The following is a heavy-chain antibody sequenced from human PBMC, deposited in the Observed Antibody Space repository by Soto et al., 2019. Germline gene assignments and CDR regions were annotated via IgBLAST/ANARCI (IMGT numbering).Heavy chain of an antibody. CDR3: ARDAGRDGYNLFDY. V-gene: IGHV3-53*01. J-gene: IGHJ4*02. D-gene: IGHD5-12*01. CDR1: GFTVSSNY. Sequence: LRLSCAASGFTVSSNYMSWVRQAPGKGLEWVSVIYSGGSTYYADSVKGRFTISRDNSKNTLYLQMNSLRAEDTAVYYCARDAGRDGYNLFDYWGQGTLVTVSS. CDR2: IYSGGST.